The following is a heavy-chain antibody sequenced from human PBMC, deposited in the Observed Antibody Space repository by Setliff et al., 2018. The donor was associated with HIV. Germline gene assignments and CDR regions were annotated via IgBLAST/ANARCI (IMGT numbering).Heavy chain of an antibody. V-gene: IGHV4-34*01. CDR1: GESFSDYS. D-gene: IGHD1-1*01. CDR3: ATKGWNAYKAFDY. CDR2: ITQSGTT. Sequence: TSETLSLTCAVYGESFSDYSWNWIRQTPEKGLEWIAEITQSGTTNYNPSLRGRVTIVVGTSKNHFSLNLRSVTAAGTAFYYCATKGWNAYKAFDYWGQGTLVTVSS. J-gene: IGHJ4*02.